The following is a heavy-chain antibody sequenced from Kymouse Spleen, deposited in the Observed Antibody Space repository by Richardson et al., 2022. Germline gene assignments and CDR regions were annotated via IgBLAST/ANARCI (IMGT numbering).Heavy chain of an antibody. CDR1: GGSISSGGYY. J-gene: IGHJ6*02. D-gene: IGHD4-17*01. Sequence: QVQLQESGPGLVKPSQTLSLTCTVSGGSISSGGYYWSWIRQHPGKGLEWIGYIYYSGSTYYNPSLKSRVTISVDTSKNQFSLKLSSVTAADTAVYYCARDRSPDGDYLYYYYYGMDVWGQGTTVTVSS. V-gene: IGHV4-31*03. CDR3: ARDRSPDGDYLYYYYYGMDV. CDR2: IYYSGST.